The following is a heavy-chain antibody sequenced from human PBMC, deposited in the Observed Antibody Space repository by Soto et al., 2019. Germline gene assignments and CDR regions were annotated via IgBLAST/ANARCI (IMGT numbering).Heavy chain of an antibody. V-gene: IGHV4-34*01. D-gene: IGHD3-10*01. CDR3: ARGILLWFGESYYYYYGMDV. Sequence: KPSETLSLTCAVYGGSFSGYYWSWIRQPPGKGLEWIGEINHSGSTNYNPSLKSRVTISVDTSKNQFSLKLSSVTAADTAVYYCARGILLWFGESYYYYYGMDVWGQGTTVTVSS. CDR1: GGSFSGYY. CDR2: INHSGST. J-gene: IGHJ6*02.